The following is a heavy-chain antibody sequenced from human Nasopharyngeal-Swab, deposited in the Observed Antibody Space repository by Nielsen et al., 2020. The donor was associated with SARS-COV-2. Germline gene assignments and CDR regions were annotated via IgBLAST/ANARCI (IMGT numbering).Heavy chain of an antibody. Sequence: GESLKISCAASRFTFSDYYMSWIRQAPGKGLEWVSYISSSGSTIYYADSVKGRFTISRDNAKNSLYLQMNSLRAEDTAVYYCARRGVILVGVAFDIWGQGTMVTVSS. CDR1: RFTFSDYY. J-gene: IGHJ3*02. D-gene: IGHD3-22*01. CDR3: ARRGVILVGVAFDI. CDR2: ISSSGSTI. V-gene: IGHV3-11*04.